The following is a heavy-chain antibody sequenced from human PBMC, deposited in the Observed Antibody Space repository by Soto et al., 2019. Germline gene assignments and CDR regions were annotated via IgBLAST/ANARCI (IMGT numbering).Heavy chain of an antibody. CDR3: ARDQHWLVRQGYNWFDP. CDR2: ISAYNGNT. J-gene: IGHJ5*02. D-gene: IGHD6-19*01. Sequence: ASVKVSCKASGYTFTSYGISWVRQAPGQGLEWMGWISAYNGNTNYAQKLQGRVTMTTDTSTSTAYMELRSLRSDDTAVYYCARDQHWLVRQGYNWFDPWGQGTLVTVSS. CDR1: GYTFTSYG. V-gene: IGHV1-18*01.